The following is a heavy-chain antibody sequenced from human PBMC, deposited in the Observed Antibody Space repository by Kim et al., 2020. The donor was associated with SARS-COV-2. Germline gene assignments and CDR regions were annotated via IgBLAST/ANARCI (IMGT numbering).Heavy chain of an antibody. J-gene: IGHJ4*02. CDR2: ISSNGGST. CDR1: GFTFSSYA. Sequence: GGSLRLSCAASGFTFSSYAMHWVRQAPGKGLEYVSAISSNGGSTYYANSVKGRFTISRDNSKNTLYLQMGSLRAEDMAVYYCARVGGYYDFWSGYYSPYYFDYWGQGTLVTVSS. D-gene: IGHD3-3*01. V-gene: IGHV3-64*01. CDR3: ARVGGYYDFWSGYYSPYYFDY.